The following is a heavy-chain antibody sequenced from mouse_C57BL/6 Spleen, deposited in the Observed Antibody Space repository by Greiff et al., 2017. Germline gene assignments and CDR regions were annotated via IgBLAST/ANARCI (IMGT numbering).Heavy chain of an antibody. Sequence: EVMLVESGGGLVKPGGSLKLSCAASGFTFSDYGMHWVRQAPEKGLEWVAYISSGSSTIYYADTVKGRFTISRDNAKNTLFLQMTSLRSEDKAVYYCARRRGSYYAMDYWGQGTSVTVSS. CDR2: ISSGSSTI. CDR3: ARRRGSYYAMDY. D-gene: IGHD2-12*01. V-gene: IGHV5-17*01. CDR1: GFTFSDYG. J-gene: IGHJ4*01.